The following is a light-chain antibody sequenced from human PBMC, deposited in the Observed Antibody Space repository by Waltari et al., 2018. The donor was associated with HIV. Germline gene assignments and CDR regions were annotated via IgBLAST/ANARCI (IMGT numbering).Light chain of an antibody. V-gene: IGLV2-14*03. CDR1: STDSRFYQY. Sequence: QSALTQPASVSGFLGQSINISCTAISTDSRFYQYVSWYQQYPGKIPRLIIFDINNRPSGVSDHFSGSRSGNSASLTFSGLQSGDEAHYYCASNRLDYTLIFGGGTKLTVL. J-gene: IGLJ2*01. CDR2: DIN. CDR3: ASNRLDYTLI.